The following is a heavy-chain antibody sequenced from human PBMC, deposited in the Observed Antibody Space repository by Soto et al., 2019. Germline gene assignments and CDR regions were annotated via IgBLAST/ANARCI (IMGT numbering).Heavy chain of an antibody. CDR2: INPNSGGA. Sequence: ASVKGSCKASGYSFTGYYIDWVRQAPGQGLEWMGWINPNSGGANYAQKFQGRVTMTRDTSISTAYMELSRLRSDDTAVYYCARDKTSYDSPLDPWGQGTLVTVSS. J-gene: IGHJ5*02. D-gene: IGHD3-22*01. V-gene: IGHV1-2*02. CDR3: ARDKTSYDSPLDP. CDR1: GYSFTGYY.